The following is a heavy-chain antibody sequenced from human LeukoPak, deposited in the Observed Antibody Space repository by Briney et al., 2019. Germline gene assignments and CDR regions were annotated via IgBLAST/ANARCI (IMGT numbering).Heavy chain of an antibody. CDR3: AREARYYDMAVDY. D-gene: IGHD3-22*01. J-gene: IGHJ4*02. Sequence: GGSLRLSCAASGFTFSSYSMNWVRQAPGKGLEWVSYISSSSSTIYYADSVKGRFTISRDNAKNSLYLQMNSLRAEDTAVYYCAREARYYDMAVDYWGQGTLVTVSS. CDR2: ISSSSSTI. CDR1: GFTFSSYS. V-gene: IGHV3-48*01.